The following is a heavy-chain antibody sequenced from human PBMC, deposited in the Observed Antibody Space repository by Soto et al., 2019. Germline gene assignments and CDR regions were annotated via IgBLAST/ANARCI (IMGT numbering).Heavy chain of an antibody. V-gene: IGHV3-11*05. CDR1: GFTFSDYY. D-gene: IGHD3-16*01. CDR3: AREGAYYYYYGMDV. CDR2: ISSSSSYT. Sequence: QVQLVESGGGLVKPGGSLRLSCAASGFTFSDYYMSWIRQAPGKGLEWVSYISSSSSYTNYADSVKGRFTISRDNAKNSLYLQMNSLRAEDTAVYYCAREGAYYYYYGMDVWGQGTTVTVSS. J-gene: IGHJ6*02.